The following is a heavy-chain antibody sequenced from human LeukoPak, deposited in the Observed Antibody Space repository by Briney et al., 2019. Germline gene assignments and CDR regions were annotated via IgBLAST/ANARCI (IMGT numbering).Heavy chain of an antibody. CDR1: GGSISSYY. CDR3: ARDRPVTVELYYYYYMDV. CDR2: IYTSGST. J-gene: IGHJ6*03. D-gene: IGHD1-7*01. V-gene: IGHV4-4*07. Sequence: SETLSLTCTVSGGSISSYYWSWIRQPAGKGLEWIGRIYTSGSTNYNPSLKSRVTMSVGTSKNQFSLKLSSVTAADTAVYYCARDRPVTVELYYYYYMDVWGKGTTVTVSS.